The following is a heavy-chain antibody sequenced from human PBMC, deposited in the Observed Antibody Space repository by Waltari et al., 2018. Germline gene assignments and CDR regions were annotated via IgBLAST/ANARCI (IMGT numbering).Heavy chain of an antibody. CDR1: EFTFSSYW. CDR3: ARPSTYCSSTSCHLDY. V-gene: IGHV3-74*01. Sequence: EVQLVESGGGLVQPGGSLRLSCAASEFTFSSYWMHWVRQAPGKGLVWCSRINSDGSSTSYADSVKGRFTISRDNAKNTLYLQMNSLRAEDTAVYYCARPSTYCSSTSCHLDYWGQGTLVTVSS. J-gene: IGHJ4*02. D-gene: IGHD2-2*01. CDR2: INSDGSST.